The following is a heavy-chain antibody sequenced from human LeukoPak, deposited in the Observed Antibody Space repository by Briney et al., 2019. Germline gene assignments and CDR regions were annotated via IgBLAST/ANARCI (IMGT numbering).Heavy chain of an antibody. V-gene: IGHV3-23*01. Sequence: GGSLRLSRAASGFTFSSYAMSWVRQAPGKGLEWVSAISGSGGSTYYADSVKGRLTISRDNSKNTLYLQMNSLRAEDTAVYYCAKDYYGSGSYRAPHNFDYWGQGTLVTVSS. CDR3: AKDYYGSGSYRAPHNFDY. J-gene: IGHJ4*02. D-gene: IGHD3-10*01. CDR1: GFTFSSYA. CDR2: ISGSGGST.